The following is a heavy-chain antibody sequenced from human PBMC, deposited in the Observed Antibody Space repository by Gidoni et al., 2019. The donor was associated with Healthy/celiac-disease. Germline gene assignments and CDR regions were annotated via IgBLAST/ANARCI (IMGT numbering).Heavy chain of an antibody. V-gene: IGHV3-23*01. CDR3: AKGGEDDYGDYLMTYFDY. CDR1: GFTFSCYP. Sequence: EVQLLESGGGLVQPGGSLRLSCAASGFTFSCYPMSWVRQAPGKGLEWVSAISGSGGSTYYADSVKGRFTISRDNSKNTLYLQMNSLRAEDTAVYYCAKGGEDDYGDYLMTYFDYWGQGTLVTVSS. J-gene: IGHJ4*02. D-gene: IGHD4-17*01. CDR2: ISGSGGST.